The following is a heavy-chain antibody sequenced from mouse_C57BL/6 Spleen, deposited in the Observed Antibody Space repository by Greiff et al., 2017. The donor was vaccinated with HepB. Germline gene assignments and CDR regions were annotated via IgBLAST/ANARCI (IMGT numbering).Heavy chain of an antibody. J-gene: IGHJ3*01. V-gene: IGHV1-53*01. Sequence: QVHVKQPGTELVKPGASVKLSCKASGYTFTSYWMHWVKQRPGQGLEWIGNINPSNGGTNYNEKFKSKATLTVDKSSSTAYMQLSSLTSEDSAVYYCAREVYYGYGAWFAYWGQGTLVTVSA. D-gene: IGHD2-2*01. CDR2: INPSNGGT. CDR3: AREVYYGYGAWFAY. CDR1: GYTFTSYW.